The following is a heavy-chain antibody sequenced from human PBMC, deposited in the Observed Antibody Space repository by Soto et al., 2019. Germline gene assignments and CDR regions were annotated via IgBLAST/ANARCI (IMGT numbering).Heavy chain of an antibody. J-gene: IGHJ4*02. CDR1: GFTFSNYA. CDR3: AKYWNYYFAGSGHHY. D-gene: IGHD3-22*01. CDR2: VIGSGGST. V-gene: IGHV3-23*01. Sequence: PGGALRLSCAASGFTFSNYAMSWVRQAPGKGLEWVSEVIGSGGSTYYADSVKGRFSISRDNSKNTLFLQMNSLRAEDTVVYYGAKYWNYYFAGSGHHYWGQGTQVTVSS.